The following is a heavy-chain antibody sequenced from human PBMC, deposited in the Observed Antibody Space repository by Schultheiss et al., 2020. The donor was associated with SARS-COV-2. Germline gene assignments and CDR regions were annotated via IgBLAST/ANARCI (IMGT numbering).Heavy chain of an antibody. J-gene: IGHJ6*02. D-gene: IGHD5/OR15-5a*01. CDR1: GGSFSGYY. V-gene: IGHV4-59*01. Sequence: SETLSLTCAVYGGSFSGYYWSWIRQPPGKGLEWIGYIYYSGSTNYNPSLKSRVTISVDTSKNQFSLKLSSVTAADSAMYYCARDGISTILDVWGQGTTVTVSS. CDR3: ARDGISTILDV. CDR2: IYYSGST.